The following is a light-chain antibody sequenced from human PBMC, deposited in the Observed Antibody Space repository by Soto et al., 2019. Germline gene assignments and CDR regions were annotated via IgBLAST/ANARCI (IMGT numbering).Light chain of an antibody. J-gene: IGKJ4*01. CDR3: QQYGSSPLT. CDR1: QSVSSSY. V-gene: IGKV3-20*01. CDR2: GAS. Sequence: EIVLTQSPGTLSLSPGERATLSCRASQSVSSSYLAWYQQKPGRAPRLLIYGASSRATGIPDMFSGRGSGTDFTLTISRLETEDFAVYYCQQYGSSPLTFGEGTKVDIK.